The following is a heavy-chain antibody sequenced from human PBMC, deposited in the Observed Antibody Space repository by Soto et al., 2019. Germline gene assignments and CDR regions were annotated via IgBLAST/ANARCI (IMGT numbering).Heavy chain of an antibody. V-gene: IGHV3-23*01. CDR1: GFTFISYA. J-gene: IGHJ2*01. D-gene: IGHD3-10*01. CDR2: ISGGGDAT. Sequence: EVQLLESGGGLVQPGGSLRLSCAASGFTFISYAMNWVRQAPGKGLQWVSAISGGGDATFYADSVKGRLTISRDNSRNTVTLQMHSLGAAATAVYYCARKVPGSTTRPDYWYFDLLGRGSLVTVSS. CDR3: ARKVPGSTTRPDYWYFDL.